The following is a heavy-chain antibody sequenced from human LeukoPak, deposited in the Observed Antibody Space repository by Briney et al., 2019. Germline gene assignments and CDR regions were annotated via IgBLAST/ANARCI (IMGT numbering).Heavy chain of an antibody. Sequence: GGSLRLSCTASGFSSSSYAMSWARQAPGKGLEWVSGISGSGGTTSSADSVKGRSTSYRDISKNTLYLQMNSQGADDTAVYYRAKLAGYTIPWYLDYWGQGTLVTVSS. CDR2: ISGSGGTT. CDR3: AKLAGYTIPWYLDY. J-gene: IGHJ4*02. V-gene: IGHV3-23*01. CDR1: GFSSSSYA. D-gene: IGHD6-13*01.